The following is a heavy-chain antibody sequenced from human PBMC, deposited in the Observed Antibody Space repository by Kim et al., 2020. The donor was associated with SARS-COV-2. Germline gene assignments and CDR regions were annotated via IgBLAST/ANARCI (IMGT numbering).Heavy chain of an antibody. Sequence: GGSLRLSCAASGFTFSSYSMNWVRQAPGKGLEWVSSISSSSSYIYYADSVKGRFTISRDNAKNSLYLQMNSLRAEDTAVYYCARDYVETTYFDYLGQGTLVTVSP. CDR1: GFTFSSYS. V-gene: IGHV3-21*01. D-gene: IGHD3-16*01. J-gene: IGHJ4*02. CDR3: ARDYVETTYFDY. CDR2: ISSSSSYI.